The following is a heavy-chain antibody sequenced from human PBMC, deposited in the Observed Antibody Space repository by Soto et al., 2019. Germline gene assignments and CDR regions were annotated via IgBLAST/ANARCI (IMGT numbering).Heavy chain of an antibody. V-gene: IGHV1-2*02. D-gene: IGHD2-2*02. CDR1: GYTFTDYY. CDR3: AKDQGGYMVSSMDD. J-gene: IGHJ6*02. Sequence: QVQLVQSRAEVKKPGASVNVSCKASGYTFTDYYIYWLRQAPGHGLEWMGWINPNSGATNYAHNFQGRVTMTRDTSIRAAYMELSRLSSDDTAVYYCAKDQGGYMVSSMDDWGQGTTVPVSS. CDR2: INPNSGAT.